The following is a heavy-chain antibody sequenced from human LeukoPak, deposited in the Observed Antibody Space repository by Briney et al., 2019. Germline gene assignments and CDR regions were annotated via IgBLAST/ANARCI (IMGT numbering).Heavy chain of an antibody. CDR1: GLTFSSYA. CDR3: AKDMRATLQLSLGYFDY. Sequence: GRSLRLSCAASGLTFSSYAMHWVRQAPGKGLEWVAVISYDGSNKYYADSVKGRFTISRDNSKNTLYLQMNSLRAEDTALYYCAKDMRATLQLSLGYFDYWGQGTLVTVSS. V-gene: IGHV3-30-3*01. D-gene: IGHD5-18*01. J-gene: IGHJ4*02. CDR2: ISYDGSNK.